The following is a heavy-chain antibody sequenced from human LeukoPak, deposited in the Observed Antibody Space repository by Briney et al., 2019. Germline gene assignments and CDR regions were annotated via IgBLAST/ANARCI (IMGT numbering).Heavy chain of an antibody. CDR2: INDSGRT. Sequence: PSETLSLTCAVYGGSFSNYYWSWIRQTPGKGMEWIGEINDSGRTNYNPSLMSRVTVSVDTSKNQFSLRLTSVPATDTAVYYCARRWNYGRDYYIDVWGKGAAVSVSS. D-gene: IGHD1-7*01. J-gene: IGHJ6*03. CDR3: ARRWNYGRDYYIDV. CDR1: GGSFSNYY. V-gene: IGHV4-34*01.